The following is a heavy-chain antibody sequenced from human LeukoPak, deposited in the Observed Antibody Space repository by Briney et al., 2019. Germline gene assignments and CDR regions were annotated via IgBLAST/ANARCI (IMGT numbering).Heavy chain of an antibody. CDR3: AKNRESYWVPELDY. J-gene: IGHJ4*02. CDR1: GFTFNNYG. V-gene: IGHV3-30*02. CDR2: IRYDGSNK. D-gene: IGHD1-26*01. Sequence: PGGSLRLSCAASGFTFNNYGMHWVRQAPGKGLEWVAFIRYDGSNKYYADSVKGRFTISRDNSKNTLYLQMNSLRVEDTAVYYCAKNRESYWVPELDYWGQGTLVTVSS.